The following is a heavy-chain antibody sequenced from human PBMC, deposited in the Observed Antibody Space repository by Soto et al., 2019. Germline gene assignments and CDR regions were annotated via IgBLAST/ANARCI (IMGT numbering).Heavy chain of an antibody. D-gene: IGHD3-3*01. V-gene: IGHV4-59*01. CDR2: IYYSGST. J-gene: IGHJ5*02. CDR1: GGSISSYY. CDR3: ARSSRITIFGVVTANWFDP. Sequence: PSETLSLTCTVSGGSISSYYWSWIRQPPGKGLEWIGYIYYSGSTNYNPSLKSRVTISVDTSKNQFSLKLSSVTAADTAVYYCARSSRITIFGVVTANWFDPWRQGTLVTVSS.